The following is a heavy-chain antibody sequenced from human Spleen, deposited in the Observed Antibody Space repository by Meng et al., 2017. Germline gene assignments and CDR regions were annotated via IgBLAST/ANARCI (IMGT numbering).Heavy chain of an antibody. V-gene: IGHV3-20*04. Sequence: GESLKISCTASGFTFDNYAMSWVRQAPGKGLEWVSGCNWNGVVTSYADSVKGRFTISRDNAKNSLYLQMNSLRAEDTALYYCARGGPNDYGDYLDYWGQGTLVTVSS. D-gene: IGHD4-17*01. CDR1: GFTFDNYA. CDR2: CNWNGVVT. J-gene: IGHJ4*02. CDR3: ARGGPNDYGDYLDY.